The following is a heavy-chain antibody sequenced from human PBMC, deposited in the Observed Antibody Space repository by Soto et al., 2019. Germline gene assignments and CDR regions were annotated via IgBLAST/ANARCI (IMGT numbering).Heavy chain of an antibody. Sequence: SVKVSCKASGGTFSSYAISWVRQAPGQGLEWMGGIIPIFGTANYAQKFQGRVTITADESTSTAYMELSSLRSEDTAVYYCARDHTVVAATSWFDPWGQGTLVTVS. CDR1: GGTFSSYA. V-gene: IGHV1-69*13. CDR2: IIPIFGTA. J-gene: IGHJ5*02. CDR3: ARDHTVVAATSWFDP. D-gene: IGHD2-15*01.